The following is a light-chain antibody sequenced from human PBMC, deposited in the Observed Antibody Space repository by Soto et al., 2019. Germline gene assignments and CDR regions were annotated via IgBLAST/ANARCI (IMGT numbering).Light chain of an antibody. Sequence: EIVMTQSPATLSVSPGERATLSCRASQTVASNLAWYQQKPGQAPRLLIHGASTRATGVPVRFSGSGSGTEFTLTISSLPSEDFAVYYCQQYHNWPPQYTFGQGTKLQIK. CDR2: GAS. J-gene: IGKJ2*01. CDR1: QTVASN. V-gene: IGKV3-15*01. CDR3: QQYHNWPPQYT.